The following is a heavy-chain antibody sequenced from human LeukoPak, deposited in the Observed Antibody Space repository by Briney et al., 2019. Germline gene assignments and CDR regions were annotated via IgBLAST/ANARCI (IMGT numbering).Heavy chain of an antibody. Sequence: GASVKVSCKASGYTFRIFAINWVRQAPRQGLEWMGWIDTNTGNPTYAQGFTGRFVFSLDTSVTTVYLQISSLKAEDTAVYYCARDGYGDDAFDFWGQGTMVTVSS. CDR3: ARDGYGDDAFDF. J-gene: IGHJ3*01. V-gene: IGHV7-4-1*02. CDR2: IDTNTGNP. CDR1: GYTFRIFA. D-gene: IGHD4-17*01.